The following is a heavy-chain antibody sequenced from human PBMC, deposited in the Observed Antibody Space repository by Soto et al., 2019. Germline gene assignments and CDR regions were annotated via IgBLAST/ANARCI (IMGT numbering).Heavy chain of an antibody. V-gene: IGHV3-33*01. CDR1: GFTFSSHG. CDR2: VWYDGRNK. J-gene: IGHJ6*02. D-gene: IGHD5-12*01. CDR3: VRAAGYSGNDYVYYYGMDV. Sequence: QVQVVESEGGVVQPGRSLRLSCAASGFTFSSHGMHWVRQAPGKGLEWVALVWYDGRNKDYADSVKGRFTISRDNSKNTLYLQMNSLRDEDTAVYYCVRAAGYSGNDYVYYYGMDVWGQGTTVTVSS.